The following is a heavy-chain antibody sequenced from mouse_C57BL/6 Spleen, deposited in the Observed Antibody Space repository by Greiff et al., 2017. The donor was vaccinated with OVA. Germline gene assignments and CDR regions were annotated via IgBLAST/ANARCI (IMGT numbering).Heavy chain of an antibody. D-gene: IGHD2-5*01. CDR3: ARAYYSNYDY. Sequence: EVHLVESGGGLVKPGGSLKLSCAASGFTFSSYATSWVRQTPEKRLEWVATISDGGSYTYYPDNVKGRFTISRDNAKNNLYLQMSHLKSEDTAMYYCARAYYSNYDYWGQGTTLTVSS. CDR1: GFTFSSYA. J-gene: IGHJ2*01. CDR2: ISDGGSYT. V-gene: IGHV5-4*01.